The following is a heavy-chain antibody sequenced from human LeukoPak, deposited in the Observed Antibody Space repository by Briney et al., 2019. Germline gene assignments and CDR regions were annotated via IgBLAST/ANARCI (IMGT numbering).Heavy chain of an antibody. V-gene: IGHV3-7*01. D-gene: IGHD4-23*01. J-gene: IGHJ3*02. CDR2: IKQDGSEK. CDR1: GFTFSSYW. CDR3: LSGTTVVTGSAFDI. Sequence: PGGSLRLSCAASGFTFSSYWMSWVRQAPGKGLEWVANIKQDGSEKYYVDSVKGRFTISRDNAKNSLYLQMNSLRAEDTAVYYCLSGTTVVTGSAFDIWGQGTMVTVSS.